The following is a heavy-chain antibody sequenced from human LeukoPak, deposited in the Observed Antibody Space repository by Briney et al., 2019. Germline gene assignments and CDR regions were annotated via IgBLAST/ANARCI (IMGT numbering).Heavy chain of an antibody. CDR3: ANSNCSSTSCYQTPLAFDY. D-gene: IGHD2-2*01. V-gene: IGHV4-39*01. CDR1: GGSISSSSYY. CDR2: IYYSGST. Sequence: SETLSLTCTVSGGSISSSSYYWGWIRQPPGKGLEWIGSIYYSGSTYYNPSLKSRVTISVDTSKNQFSLKLSSVTAADTAVYYCANSNCSSTSCYQTPLAFDYWGQGTLVAVSS. J-gene: IGHJ4*02.